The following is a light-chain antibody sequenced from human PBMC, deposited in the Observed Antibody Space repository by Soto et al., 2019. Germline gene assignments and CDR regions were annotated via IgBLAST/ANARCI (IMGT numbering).Light chain of an antibody. CDR2: DVS. CDR3: SSYTTSTTRV. V-gene: IGLV2-14*01. CDR1: SSDVGRYNY. J-gene: IGLJ1*01. Sequence: HSALTQPASVSGSPGQSITISCTGTSSDVGRYNYVSWYQQHPGKAPKVMIYDVSYRPSGVSHRFSGSKSGNTASLTISGLQAEDEGDYYCSSYTTSTTRVFGTGTKVTVL.